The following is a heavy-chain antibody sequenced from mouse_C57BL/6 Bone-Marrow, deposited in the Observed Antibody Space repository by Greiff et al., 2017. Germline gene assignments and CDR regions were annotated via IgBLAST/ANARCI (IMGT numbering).Heavy chain of an antibody. J-gene: IGHJ4*01. CDR2: ISSGGSYT. D-gene: IGHD5-5*01. V-gene: IGHV5-6*02. Sequence: EVKLVESGGDLVKPGGSLKLSCAASGFTFSSYGMSWVRQTPDKRLEWVATISSGGSYTYYPDSVKGRFTISRDNAKNTLYLQLSSLKSEDTAMYYCARRYPAMDYWGQGTSVTVSS. CDR1: GFTFSSYG. CDR3: ARRYPAMDY.